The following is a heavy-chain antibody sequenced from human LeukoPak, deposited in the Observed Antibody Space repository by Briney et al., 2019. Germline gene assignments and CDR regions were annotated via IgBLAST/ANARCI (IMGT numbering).Heavy chain of an antibody. Sequence: GGSLRLSCAASGFTFSDYYMSWIRQAPGKGLEWVSYISSSGSTIYYAESVKGRFTISRDNAKNSLYLQMNSLRAEDTAVYYCARDQNSSGHLFDCWGQGTLVTVSS. D-gene: IGHD3-22*01. CDR1: GFTFSDYY. V-gene: IGHV3-11*01. J-gene: IGHJ5*01. CDR3: ARDQNSSGHLFDC. CDR2: ISSSGSTI.